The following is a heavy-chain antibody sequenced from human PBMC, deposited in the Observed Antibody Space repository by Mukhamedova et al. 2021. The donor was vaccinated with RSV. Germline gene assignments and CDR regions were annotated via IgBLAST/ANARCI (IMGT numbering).Heavy chain of an antibody. Sequence: LTISRDNSKNTLYLQMNSLRAEDTAVYYCARAEWFGELSAYYGMDVWGQGTTVTVSS. V-gene: IGHV3-30*01. CDR3: ARAEWFGELSAYYGMDV. D-gene: IGHD3-10*01. J-gene: IGHJ6*02.